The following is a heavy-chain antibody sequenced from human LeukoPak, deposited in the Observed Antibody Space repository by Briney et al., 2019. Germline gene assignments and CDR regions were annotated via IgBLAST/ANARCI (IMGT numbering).Heavy chain of an antibody. Sequence: SGRSLRLSCAASGFTFDDYAMHWVRQAPGKGLEWVSGISWNSGSIGYADSVKGRFTISRDNAKNSLYLQMNSLRAEDTALYYCAKGTSSGYYYSHFDYWGQGTLVTVSS. J-gene: IGHJ4*02. CDR1: GFTFDDYA. V-gene: IGHV3-9*01. CDR2: ISWNSGSI. D-gene: IGHD3-22*01. CDR3: AKGTSSGYYYSHFDY.